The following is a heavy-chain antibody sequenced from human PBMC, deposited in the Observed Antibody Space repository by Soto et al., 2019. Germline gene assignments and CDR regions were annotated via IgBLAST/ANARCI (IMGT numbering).Heavy chain of an antibody. CDR3: ARDSGTRYYYDSSGYCDY. Sequence: ASVKVSCKASGYTFTGYYMHWVRQAPGQGLEWMGWINPNSGGTNYAQKFQGRVTMTRDTPISTAYMELSRLRSDDTAVYYCARDSGTRYYYDSSGYCDYWGQGTLVTVSS. V-gene: IGHV1-2*02. D-gene: IGHD3-22*01. J-gene: IGHJ4*02. CDR1: GYTFTGYY. CDR2: INPNSGGT.